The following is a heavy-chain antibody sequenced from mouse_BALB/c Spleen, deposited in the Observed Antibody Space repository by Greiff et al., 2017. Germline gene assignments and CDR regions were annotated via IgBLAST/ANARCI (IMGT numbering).Heavy chain of an antibody. CDR3: ASGWPYFDY. J-gene: IGHJ2*01. CDR1: GFTFSSFG. CDR2: ISSGSSTI. Sequence: EVKLVESGGGLVQPGGSRKLSCAASGFTFSSFGMHWVRQAPEKGLEWVAYISSGSSTIYYADTVKGRFTISRDNPKNTLFLQMTSLRSEDTAMYYCASGWPYFDYWGQGTTLTVSS. V-gene: IGHV5-17*02. D-gene: IGHD3-3*01.